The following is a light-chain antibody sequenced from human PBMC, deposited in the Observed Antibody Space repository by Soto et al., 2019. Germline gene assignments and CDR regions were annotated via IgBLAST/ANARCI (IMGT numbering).Light chain of an antibody. J-gene: IGKJ1*01. V-gene: IGKV1-39*01. CDR2: AAS. CDR1: QSISSW. CDR3: QQSGDTPPWT. Sequence: DIQMTQSPSTLSASVGDRVTITCRASQSISSWLAWYQQKPGKAPELLIFAASSLQSGVPSRFSGSGSGTDFTLTISSLQPADFATYYCQQSGDTPPWTFGQGTKVDIK.